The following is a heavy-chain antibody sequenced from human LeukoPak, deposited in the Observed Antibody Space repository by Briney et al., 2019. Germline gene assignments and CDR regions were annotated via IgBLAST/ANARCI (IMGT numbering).Heavy chain of an antibody. V-gene: IGHV4-31*03. J-gene: IGHJ4*02. CDR1: GGSISSGGYY. D-gene: IGHD4-17*01. CDR2: IYYSGST. CDR3: ARATPPDYGDYGGKYYFDY. Sequence: PSQTLSLTCTVSGGSISSGGYYWSWIRQHPGKGLEWIGYIYYSGSTYYNPSLKSRFTISVDTSKNQFSLKLSSVTAADTAVYYCARATPPDYGDYGGKYYFDYWGQGTLVTVSS.